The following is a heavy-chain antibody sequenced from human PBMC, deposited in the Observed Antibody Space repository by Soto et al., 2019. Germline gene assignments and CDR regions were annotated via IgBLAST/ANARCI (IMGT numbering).Heavy chain of an antibody. CDR3: ARAFGGSSGWFVP. V-gene: IGHV1-8*01. Sequence: QEQLVQSGAEVMPPGASVKISCKASGYTFTNYALNWVRQASGQGLDWLGWMNPKNGKTGFAQKFQGRVTLTTDTSVSTAYMELSSLRSDATAVYYCARAFGGSSGWFVPWGQGTLVTVSS. CDR2: MNPKNGKT. J-gene: IGHJ5*02. D-gene: IGHD6-6*01. CDR1: GYTFTNYA.